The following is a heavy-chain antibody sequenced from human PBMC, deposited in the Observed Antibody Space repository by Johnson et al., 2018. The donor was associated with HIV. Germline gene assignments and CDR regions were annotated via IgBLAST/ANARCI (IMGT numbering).Heavy chain of an antibody. D-gene: IGHD2-21*01. Sequence: QMLLVESGGGVVQPGGSLRLSCAASGFTFSDYYMSWIRQAPGKGLEWVSYISSSGSTIYYADSVKGRFTISRDNAKNSLYLQMNSLRAEDTAVYYCAREANCGGDCYAFDIWGQGTMVTVSS. J-gene: IGHJ3*02. CDR1: GFTFSDYY. CDR2: ISSSGSTI. V-gene: IGHV3-11*04. CDR3: AREANCGGDCYAFDI.